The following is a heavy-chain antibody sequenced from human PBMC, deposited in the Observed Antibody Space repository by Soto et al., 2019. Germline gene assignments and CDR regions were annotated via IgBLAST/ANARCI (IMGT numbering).Heavy chain of an antibody. CDR1: GFTFDDYA. V-gene: IGHV3-9*01. CDR2: ISWNSGSI. CDR3: AKDMGAVAGTTGFDY. D-gene: IGHD6-19*01. Sequence: PGGSLRLSCAASGFTFDDYAMHWVRQAPGKGLEWVSGISWNSGSIGYADSVKGRFTISRDNAKNSLYLQMDSLRAEDTALYYCAKDMGAVAGTTGFDYWGQGTLVTVSS. J-gene: IGHJ4*02.